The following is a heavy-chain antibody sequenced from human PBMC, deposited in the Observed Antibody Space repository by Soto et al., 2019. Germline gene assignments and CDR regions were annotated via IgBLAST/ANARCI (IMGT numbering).Heavy chain of an antibody. D-gene: IGHD4-17*01. Sequence: QGHLVQSGAEVKKPGASVTVSCKASGYTFTNYGISWVRQDPGQGLEWMGWISAYNGNTKYARKFQGRVTLTSDTSKSTSYIQLRRLRSADTAVYYCARDIVFNDNGDFVDYWGQGSLVTVSS. V-gene: IGHV1-18*01. J-gene: IGHJ4*02. CDR2: ISAYNGNT. CDR1: GYTFTNYG. CDR3: ARDIVFNDNGDFVDY.